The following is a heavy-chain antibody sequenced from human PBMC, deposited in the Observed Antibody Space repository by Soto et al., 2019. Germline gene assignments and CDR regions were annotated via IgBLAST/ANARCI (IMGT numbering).Heavy chain of an antibody. D-gene: IGHD3-9*01. Sequence: SETLSLTCTVSGGSISSYYWSWIRQPPGKGLEWIGYIYYSGSTNYNPSLKSRVTISVDTSKNQFSLKLSSVTAADTAVYYCARHLRLPGLRYFDWFHPFDYWGQGTLVTVSS. CDR1: GGSISSYY. CDR2: IYYSGST. J-gene: IGHJ4*02. V-gene: IGHV4-59*08. CDR3: ARHLRLPGLRYFDWFHPFDY.